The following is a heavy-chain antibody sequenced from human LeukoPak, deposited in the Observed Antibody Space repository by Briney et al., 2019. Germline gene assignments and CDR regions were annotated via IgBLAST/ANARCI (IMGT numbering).Heavy chain of an antibody. J-gene: IGHJ4*02. CDR2: ISAYNGNT. Sequence: ASVKVSCKASGYTFTSYGISWVRQAPGQGREWMGWISAYNGNTNYAQKLQGRVTMTTDTSTSTAYMELRSLRSDDTAVYYCARELTYYDILTGYYRIGSRYYFDYWGQGTLVTVSS. D-gene: IGHD3-9*01. CDR3: ARELTYYDILTGYYRIGSRYYFDY. V-gene: IGHV1-18*01. CDR1: GYTFTSYG.